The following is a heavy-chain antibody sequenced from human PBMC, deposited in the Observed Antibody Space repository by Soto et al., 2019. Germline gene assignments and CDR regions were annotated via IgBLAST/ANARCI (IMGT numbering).Heavy chain of an antibody. J-gene: IGHJ5*02. V-gene: IGHV3-21*06. CDR2: ILRSGSPT. Sequence: GGSLRLSCTASGFTFSDYNMNWVRQAPGKGLEWISSILRSGSPTFYADSVRGRFTVSRENAKNSVYLQMNGLRAEDTAIYYCARDPGEGVSWGQGTLVTVSS. D-gene: IGHD2-21*01. CDR3: ARDPGEGVS. CDR1: GFTFSDYN.